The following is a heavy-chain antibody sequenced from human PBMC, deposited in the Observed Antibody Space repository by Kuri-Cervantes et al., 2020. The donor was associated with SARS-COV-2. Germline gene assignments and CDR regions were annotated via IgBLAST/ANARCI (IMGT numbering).Heavy chain of an antibody. J-gene: IGHJ4*02. CDR1: GFTFSSYS. V-gene: IGHV3-21*01. D-gene: IGHD6-6*01. CDR3: ARGSSSTYFDY. CDR2: ISSSSCYI. Sequence: ESLKISCAASGFTFSSYSMNWVRQAPGKVLEWVSSISSSSCYIYYADSVKGRFTISRDNAKNSLYLQMNSLRAEDTAGYYCARGSSSTYFDYWGQGTLVTVSS.